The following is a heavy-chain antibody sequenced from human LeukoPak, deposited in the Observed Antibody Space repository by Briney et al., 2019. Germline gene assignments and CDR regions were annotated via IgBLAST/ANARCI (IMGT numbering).Heavy chain of an antibody. J-gene: IGHJ4*02. V-gene: IGHV1-2*06. D-gene: IGHD1-7*01. Sequence: GASVTVSCKAYGYTFTSYYMHCDRHAPGQGLEWMGRINPSSDGTKYAQKFQGRVTMTRDTSISTDYMELSRLRSDDTAVYYCARGRLVYVELGLRFDYWGQGTLVTVSS. CDR2: INPSSDGT. CDR1: GYTFTSYY. CDR3: ARGRLVYVELGLRFDY.